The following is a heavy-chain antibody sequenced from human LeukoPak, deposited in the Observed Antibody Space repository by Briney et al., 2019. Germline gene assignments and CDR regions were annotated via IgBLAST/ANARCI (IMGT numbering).Heavy chain of an antibody. CDR1: GGSISSSSYY. J-gene: IGHJ5*02. Sequence: PSETLSLTCTVSGGSISSSSYYWGWIRQPPGKGLEWIGSIYYSGSTYYNPSLKSRVTISVDTSKNQFSLKLSSVTAADTAVYYCARDGSGSYYPGGRWFDPWGQGTLVTVSS. V-gene: IGHV4-39*07. CDR2: IYYSGST. CDR3: ARDGSGSYYPGGRWFDP. D-gene: IGHD1-26*01.